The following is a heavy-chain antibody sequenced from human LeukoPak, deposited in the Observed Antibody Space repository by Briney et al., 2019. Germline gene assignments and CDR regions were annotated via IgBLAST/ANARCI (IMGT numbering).Heavy chain of an antibody. CDR3: ARRDCVGDCYSNWFDP. D-gene: IGHD2-21*02. CDR2: INPRGGST. V-gene: IGHV1-46*01. J-gene: IGHJ5*02. CDR1: GYTFTKYL. Sequence: AASVTVFCMASGYTFTKYLRRCGRQAPGQGLEWMGIINPRGGSTGYAQKFQGRITMTTDMSTRTVYMELSSLESEDTAVYYCARRDCVGDCYSNWFDPWGQGTLVTVSS.